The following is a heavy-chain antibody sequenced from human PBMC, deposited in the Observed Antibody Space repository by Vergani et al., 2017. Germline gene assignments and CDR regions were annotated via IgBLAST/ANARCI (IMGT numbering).Heavy chain of an antibody. CDR2: IWYDGSNK. D-gene: IGHD2-2*01. CDR1: GFTFSSYG. Sequence: QVQLVESGGGVVQPGRSLRLSCAASGFTFSSYGMHWVRQAPGRGLEWVAVIWYDGSNKYYADSVKGRFTISRDNFKNTLYLQMNRLRAEDTAVYYCARAKIQAAMFGQNLFDPWGQGTLVTVSS. CDR3: ARAKIQAAMFGQNLFDP. J-gene: IGHJ5*02. V-gene: IGHV3-33*01.